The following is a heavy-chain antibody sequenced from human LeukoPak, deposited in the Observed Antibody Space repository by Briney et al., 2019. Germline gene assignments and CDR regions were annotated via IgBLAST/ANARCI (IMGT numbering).Heavy chain of an antibody. Sequence: GRSLRLSCAASGFTFDDYAMHWVRQAPGKGLEWVSGISWNSGSIGYADSVKGRFTISRDNAKNSLYLQMNSLRAEDTALYYCAKDIDPKDIVVVPAVNHYYYGMDVWGQGTTVTVSS. J-gene: IGHJ6*01. D-gene: IGHD2-2*01. CDR2: ISWNSGSI. CDR1: GFTFDDYA. CDR3: AKDIDPKDIVVVPAVNHYYYGMDV. V-gene: IGHV3-9*01.